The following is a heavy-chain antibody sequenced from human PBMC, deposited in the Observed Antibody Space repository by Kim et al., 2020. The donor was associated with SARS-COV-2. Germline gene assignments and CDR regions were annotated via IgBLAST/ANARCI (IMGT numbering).Heavy chain of an antibody. CDR2: IYYSGST. V-gene: IGHV4-59*08. Sequence: SETLSLTCTVSGGSMSRYYWSWIRQSPGKGLEWVGCIYYSGSTNYNPSLESRVTISVDTSKNQFSLKLTSVTAADTAVYYCARRDSSGYYNWFDPWGQGT. CDR3: ARRDSSGYYNWFDP. CDR1: GGSMSRYY. J-gene: IGHJ5*02. D-gene: IGHD3-22*01.